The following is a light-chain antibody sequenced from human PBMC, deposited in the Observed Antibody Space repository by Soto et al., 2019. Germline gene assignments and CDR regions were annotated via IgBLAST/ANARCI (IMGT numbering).Light chain of an antibody. Sequence: DIQMTQSPSSLSASVGDRVTITCRASQSISSYLNWYQQKPGKAPKLLIYAASSLQGGVTSRFSGSGSGTDFTLTISSLQPEDFATYYCQQSYSTPRTFGQGNRVEIK. CDR3: QQSYSTPRT. CDR2: AAS. CDR1: QSISSY. V-gene: IGKV1-39*01. J-gene: IGKJ1*01.